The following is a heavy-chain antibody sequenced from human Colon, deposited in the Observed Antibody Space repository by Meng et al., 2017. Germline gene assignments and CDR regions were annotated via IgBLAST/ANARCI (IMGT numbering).Heavy chain of an antibody. CDR2: INIGNGNT. Sequence: QVQFVQSGAEVKKPRASVKVSCKASGYTFTSHALSWLRQAPGQRPEWMGCINIGNGNTKYSQNFQCRVTFTRDTSASTAYMELNSLRSEDTAVYYCARDKGDWVLGDYWGQGTLVTSPQ. J-gene: IGHJ4*02. CDR3: ARDKGDWVLGDY. V-gene: IGHV1-3*04. D-gene: IGHD2-21*01. CDR1: GYTFTSHA.